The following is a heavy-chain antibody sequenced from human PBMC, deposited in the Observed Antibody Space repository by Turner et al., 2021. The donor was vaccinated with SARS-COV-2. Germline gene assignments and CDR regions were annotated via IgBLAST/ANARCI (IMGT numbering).Heavy chain of an antibody. CDR2: ISAYNGNT. CDR1: GYTFTSYG. V-gene: IGHV1-18*01. J-gene: IGHJ4*02. Sequence: QVQLVQSGAEVKKPGASVKVSCKASGYTFTSYGISWVRQAPGQGLEWMWWISAYNGNTNYAQKLKGRVTMTTDTSTSTAYMGLRSLRSDDTAVYYCARDDPDIVATITVYWGQGTLVTVSS. D-gene: IGHD5-12*01. CDR3: ARDDPDIVATITVY.